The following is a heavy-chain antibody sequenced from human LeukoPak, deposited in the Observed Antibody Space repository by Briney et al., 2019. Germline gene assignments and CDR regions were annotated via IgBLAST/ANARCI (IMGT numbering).Heavy chain of an antibody. D-gene: IGHD4-17*01. CDR1: GVSISSYY. Sequence: PSETLSLTCTVSGVSISSYYWSWIRQPPGKGLEWIGYIYYSGSTNYNPSLKSRVTISVDTSKNQFSLKLSSVTAADTAVYYCARDAGDYGDPGFDPWGQGTLVTVSS. CDR2: IYYSGST. V-gene: IGHV4-59*01. CDR3: ARDAGDYGDPGFDP. J-gene: IGHJ5*02.